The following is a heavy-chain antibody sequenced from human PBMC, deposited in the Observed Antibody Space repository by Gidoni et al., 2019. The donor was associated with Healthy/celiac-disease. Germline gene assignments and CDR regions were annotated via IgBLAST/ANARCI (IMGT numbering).Heavy chain of an antibody. CDR3: ARGGYDFWSGYQKLNWFDP. Sequence: QVQLQQWGAGLLKPSETLSLTCAVYGGSFSGYYWSWIRQPPGKGLEWIGEINHSGSTNYNPSLKSRVTISVDTSKNQFSLKLSSVTAADTAVYYCARGGYDFWSGYQKLNWFDPWGQGTLVTVSS. CDR2: INHSGST. D-gene: IGHD3-3*01. CDR1: GGSFSGYY. V-gene: IGHV4-34*01. J-gene: IGHJ5*02.